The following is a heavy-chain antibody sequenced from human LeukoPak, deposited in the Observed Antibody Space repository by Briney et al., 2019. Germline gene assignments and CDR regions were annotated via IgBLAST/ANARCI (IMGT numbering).Heavy chain of an antibody. CDR2: IYHSGST. CDR3: AREAPWPLLDY. V-gene: IGHV4-38-2*02. J-gene: IGHJ4*02. D-gene: IGHD6-6*01. CDR1: DGSLSRSY. Sequence: SETLSLTCTDPDGSLSRSYWSWIRQPPGKGLEWIGSIYHSGSTYYNPSLKSRVTISVDTSKNQFSLKLSSVTAADTAVYYCAREAPWPLLDYWGQGTLVTVSS.